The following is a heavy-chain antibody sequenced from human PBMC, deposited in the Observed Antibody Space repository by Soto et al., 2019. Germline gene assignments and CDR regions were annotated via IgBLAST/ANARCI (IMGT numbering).Heavy chain of an antibody. Sequence: EVQLLESGGGLVQPGGSLRLSCAASGITFSTYTMRWVRQAPGKGLEWVSSITGSGADTYYADSVKGRFTISRDNSKNTLYLQMSNLRAEDTAVYYCASQSYYYGSGTKADAYYYGMDVWGQGTTVTVSS. J-gene: IGHJ6*02. D-gene: IGHD3-10*01. V-gene: IGHV3-23*01. CDR3: ASQSYYYGSGTKADAYYYGMDV. CDR1: GITFSTYT. CDR2: ITGSGADT.